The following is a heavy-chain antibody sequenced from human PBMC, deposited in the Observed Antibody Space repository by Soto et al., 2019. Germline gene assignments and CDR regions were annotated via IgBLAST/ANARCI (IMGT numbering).Heavy chain of an antibody. CDR2: INPNSGGT. CDR1: GYTFTGYY. CDR3: ARESIESADSILPYYYYYMDV. V-gene: IGHV1-2*04. Sequence: ASVKVSCKASGYTFTGYYMHWVRQAPGQGLEWMGWINPNSGGTNYAQKFQGWVTMTRDTSISTAYMELSRLRSDDTAVYYCARESIESADSILPYYYYYMDVWGKGTTVTVSS. J-gene: IGHJ6*03. D-gene: IGHD3-22*01.